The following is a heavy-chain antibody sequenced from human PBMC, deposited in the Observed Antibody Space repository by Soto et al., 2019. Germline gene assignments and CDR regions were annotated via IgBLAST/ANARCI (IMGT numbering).Heavy chain of an antibody. V-gene: IGHV4-30-2*01. CDR2: IYHSGST. CDR1: GGSISSGGYS. D-gene: IGHD3-3*01. Sequence: SETLSLTCAVSGGSISSGGYSWSWIRQPPGKGLEWIGYIYHSGSTYYNPSLKSRVTISVDRSKNQFSLKLSSVTAADTAVFYCARSEITIFGVVTHFDYWGQGTLVTVSS. CDR3: ARSEITIFGVVTHFDY. J-gene: IGHJ4*02.